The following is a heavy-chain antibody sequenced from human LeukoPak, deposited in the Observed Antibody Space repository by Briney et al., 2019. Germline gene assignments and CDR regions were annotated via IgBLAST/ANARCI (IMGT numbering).Heavy chain of an antibody. CDR3: ARGGTTMIVPTS. J-gene: IGHJ5*02. V-gene: IGHV3-53*01. CDR2: IYTGGST. CDR1: GFTVSSNY. Sequence: GSLRLSCAASGFTVSSNYMTWVRQAPGKGLEWVSVIYTGGSTYYADSVKGRFTISRDNSKNTLYLQMNSLRADDTAVYYCARGGTTMIVPTSWGQGTLVTVSS. D-gene: IGHD3-22*01.